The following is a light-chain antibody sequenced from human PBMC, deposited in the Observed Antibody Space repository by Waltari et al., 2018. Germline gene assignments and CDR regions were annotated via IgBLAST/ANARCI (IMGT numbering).Light chain of an antibody. Sequence: EVLLTHSPGTLSLSPGDRATLSCRASESVDDLLAWYQQKPGQAPRLLIHDASTRATGIPDRFSGSGSGTDFTLTISRLEAGDFALYYCQQYRMTPVTFGQGTKGEIK. CDR1: ESVDDL. CDR2: DAS. J-gene: IGKJ2*01. CDR3: QQYRMTPVT. V-gene: IGKV3-20*01.